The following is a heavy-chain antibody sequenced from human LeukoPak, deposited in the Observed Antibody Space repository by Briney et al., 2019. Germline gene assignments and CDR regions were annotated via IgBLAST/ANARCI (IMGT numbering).Heavy chain of an antibody. CDR2: INSGGSTV. CDR1: GFTFSNAW. V-gene: IGHV3-48*04. J-gene: IGHJ3*02. D-gene: IGHD5/OR15-5a*01. CDR3: ARDPPRARVVDAFDI. Sequence: GGSLRLSCAASGFTFSNAWMNWVRQAPGKGLEWVSYINSGGSTVYYADSVKGRFTISRDNAKNSLHLQMDSLRGEDTAVYYCARDPPRARVVDAFDIWGQGTMVTVSS.